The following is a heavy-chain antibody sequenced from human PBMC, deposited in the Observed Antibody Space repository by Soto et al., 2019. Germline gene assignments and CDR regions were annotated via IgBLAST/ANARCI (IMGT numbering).Heavy chain of an antibody. V-gene: IGHV3-30*18. CDR3: AKTMAGSSSSYFDY. CDR2: ISYDGSNK. Sequence: QVQLVESWGGVVQPGRSLRLSCAASGFTFSSYGMHWVRQAPGKGLEWVAVISYDGSNKYYADSVKGRFTISRDNSKNTLYLQMNSLRAEDTAVYYCAKTMAGSSSSYFDYWGQGTLVTVSS. CDR1: GFTFSSYG. J-gene: IGHJ4*02. D-gene: IGHD6-6*01.